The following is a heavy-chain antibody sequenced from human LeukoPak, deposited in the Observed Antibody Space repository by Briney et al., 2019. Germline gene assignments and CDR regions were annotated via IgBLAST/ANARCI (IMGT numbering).Heavy chain of an antibody. Sequence: SETLSLTCTVSGGSISSYYWSWIRQPPGKGLEWIGYIYYSGSTSYNPSLKSRVTISVDTSKNQFSLKLSSVTAADTAVYYCARHGNRIAAAGTAHFDYWGQGTLVTVSS. CDR2: IYYSGST. CDR3: ARHGNRIAAAGTAHFDY. V-gene: IGHV4-59*08. D-gene: IGHD6-13*01. CDR1: GGSISSYY. J-gene: IGHJ4*02.